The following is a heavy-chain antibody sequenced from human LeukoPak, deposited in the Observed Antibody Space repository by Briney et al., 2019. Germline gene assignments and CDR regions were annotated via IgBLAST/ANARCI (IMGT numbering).Heavy chain of an antibody. CDR3: ASGYQIVS. V-gene: IGHV4-59*01. J-gene: IGHJ5*02. CDR2: IYYGGTT. Sequence: PSETLSLTCTVSGGSISNYYWSWIRQPPGKGLEWIGYIYYGGTTDYNPSLKSRVTISVDTSKNQFSLTVRSVTAADTAVYYCASGYQIVSWGQGTLVSASS. CDR1: GGSISNYY. D-gene: IGHD2/OR15-2a*01.